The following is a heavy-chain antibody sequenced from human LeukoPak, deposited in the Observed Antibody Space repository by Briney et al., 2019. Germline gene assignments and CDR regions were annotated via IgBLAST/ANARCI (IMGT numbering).Heavy chain of an antibody. CDR1: GFTFSSYA. CDR2: ISYDGSNK. Sequence: PGRSLRLSCAASGFTFSSYAMHWVRQAPGKGLEWVAVISYDGSNKYYADSVKGRFTISRDNSKNTLYLQMNSLRAEDTAVYYCARGLYSSSWYVPSFDYWGQGTLVTVSS. V-gene: IGHV3-30-3*01. D-gene: IGHD6-13*01. J-gene: IGHJ4*02. CDR3: ARGLYSSSWYVPSFDY.